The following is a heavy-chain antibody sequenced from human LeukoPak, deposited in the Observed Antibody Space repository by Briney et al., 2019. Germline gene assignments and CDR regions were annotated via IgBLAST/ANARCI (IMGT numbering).Heavy chain of an antibody. V-gene: IGHV3-30*18. CDR1: GFTFSNYG. CDR2: ISYDGRNK. CDR3: AKDSSRYFDWLSFTDFGLDY. D-gene: IGHD3-9*01. Sequence: PGRSLKLSCAASGFTFSNYGMHWVRPAPGKGLEWVAVISYDGRNKYYADSVKDRFTISRDNSKKTLYLQMNSLRPEDAALYYCAKDSSRYFDWLSFTDFGLDYWGQGTLVTVSS. J-gene: IGHJ4*02.